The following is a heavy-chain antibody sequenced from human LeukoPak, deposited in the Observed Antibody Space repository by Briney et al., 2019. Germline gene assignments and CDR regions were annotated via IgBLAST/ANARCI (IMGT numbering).Heavy chain of an antibody. CDR1: GFTLSSYE. D-gene: IGHD2-15*01. Sequence: PGGSLRLSCAASGFTLSSYEMNWVRQAPGKGLEWVSYISSSGSTIYYADSVKGRFTISRDNAKNSLYLQMNSLRAEDTAIYYCARGQDIVVVVAATREHNWFDPWGQGTLVTVSS. V-gene: IGHV3-48*03. J-gene: IGHJ5*02. CDR2: ISSSGSTI. CDR3: ARGQDIVVVVAATREHNWFDP.